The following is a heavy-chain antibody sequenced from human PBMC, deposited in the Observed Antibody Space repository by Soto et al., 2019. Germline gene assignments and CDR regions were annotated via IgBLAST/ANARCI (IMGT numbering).Heavy chain of an antibody. V-gene: IGHV1-2*02. Sequence: ASVKVSCKSSGYTFTGHYIHWVRQAPEQGPEWMGEIGPESGATRYAQKFQGRVTMTRDTSITTVYMELKNLSPDDTAVYYCGRGRSGQIVVFYWGQGPPVTDSS. J-gene: IGHJ4*02. CDR3: GRGRSGQIVVFY. CDR1: GYTFTGHY. CDR2: IGPESGAT. D-gene: IGHD1-26*01.